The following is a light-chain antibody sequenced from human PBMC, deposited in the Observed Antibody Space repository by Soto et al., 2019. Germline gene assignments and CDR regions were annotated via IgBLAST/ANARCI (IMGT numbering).Light chain of an antibody. Sequence: EILMTQTPATLSVSPGEAASLSRRVSQSVTTKLAWYQQRPGQPPRLLIYDAYTRATGVPATFSGSGSGTDFTLTISSLQSDEFAVYYGLQYHYWPWTFGQGTKGDIK. CDR2: DAY. J-gene: IGKJ1*01. V-gene: IGKV3-15*01. CDR3: LQYHYWPWT. CDR1: QSVTTK.